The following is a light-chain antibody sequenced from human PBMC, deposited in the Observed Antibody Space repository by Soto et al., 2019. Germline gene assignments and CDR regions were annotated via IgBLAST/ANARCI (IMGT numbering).Light chain of an antibody. V-gene: IGKV3D-15*01. CDR3: QQYNNWPPIT. CDR1: QSVSSSY. J-gene: IGKJ5*01. CDR2: GAA. Sequence: EIVLTQSPGALSLSPGERATLSCRACQSVSSSYLAWYQQKPGQAPRLLIYGAATRATGIAARFSGSGSGTEFTLTISSLQSEDFAVYYCQQYNNWPPITFGQGTRLEIK.